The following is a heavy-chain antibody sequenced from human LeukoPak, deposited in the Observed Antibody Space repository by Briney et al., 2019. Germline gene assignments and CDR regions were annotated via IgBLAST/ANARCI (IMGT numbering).Heavy chain of an antibody. CDR1: GFTSSNYW. Sequence: GGSLRLSCAASGFTSSNYWIHWVRQAPGKGLVWVSRINSDGSSTSYADSVKGRFTISRDNAKNTLYLQMNSLRAEDTAVYYCARGFTIFGVVNDAFDIWGQGTMVTVSS. CDR3: ARGFTIFGVVNDAFDI. CDR2: INSDGSST. D-gene: IGHD3-3*01. V-gene: IGHV3-74*01. J-gene: IGHJ3*02.